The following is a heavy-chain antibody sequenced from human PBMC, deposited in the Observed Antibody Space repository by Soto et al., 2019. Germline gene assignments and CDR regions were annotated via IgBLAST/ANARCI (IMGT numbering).Heavy chain of an antibody. CDR2: IIPILGIA. J-gene: IGHJ3*01. Sequence: QVQLVQSGAEVKKPVSSVKVSCKASGGTFSSYTISWVRQAPGQGLEWMGRIIPILGIANYAQKFQGRVTITADNSTSTAYMELSSLRSEDTAVYYCARDRDIYSGYDFAAFDLWGQGTMVTVSS. D-gene: IGHD5-12*01. CDR3: ARDRDIYSGYDFAAFDL. V-gene: IGHV1-69*08. CDR1: GGTFSSYT.